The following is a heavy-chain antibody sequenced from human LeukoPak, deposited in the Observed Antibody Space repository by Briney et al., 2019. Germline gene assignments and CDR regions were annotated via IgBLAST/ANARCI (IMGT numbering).Heavy chain of an antibody. CDR3: ARVCLDLRFDY. Sequence: ASVKVSCKASGYTFTSYYMHWVRQAPGQGLEWMGIISPSGGSTSYAQKFQGRVTMTRDTSTSTVYMELSSLRSEDTAVYYCARVCLDLRFDYWGQGTLVTVSS. J-gene: IGHJ4*02. V-gene: IGHV1-46*01. D-gene: IGHD1-1*01. CDR2: ISPSGGST. CDR1: GYTFTSYY.